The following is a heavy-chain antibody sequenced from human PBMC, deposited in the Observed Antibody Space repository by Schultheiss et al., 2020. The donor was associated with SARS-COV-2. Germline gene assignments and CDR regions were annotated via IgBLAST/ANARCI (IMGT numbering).Heavy chain of an antibody. Sequence: SETLSLTCAVYGGSFSGYYWSWIRQPPGKGLEWIGEINHSGSTNYNPSLKSRVTISVDTSKNQFSLKLSSVTAADTAVYYCARDLLRSSSWYEGENWFDPWGQGTLVTVSS. D-gene: IGHD6-13*01. J-gene: IGHJ5*02. V-gene: IGHV4-34*01. CDR2: INHSGST. CDR1: GGSFSGYY. CDR3: ARDLLRSSSWYEGENWFDP.